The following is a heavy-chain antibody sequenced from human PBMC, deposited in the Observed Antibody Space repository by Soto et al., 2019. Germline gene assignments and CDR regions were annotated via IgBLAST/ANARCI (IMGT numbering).Heavy chain of an antibody. J-gene: IGHJ4*02. CDR3: AGSRDGYG. Sequence: GSLRLSCAASGFSFSSFSMTWVRQAPGKGLEWVSYIGRDSSPIYYADSVQGRFTISRDDAKNSLSLQMNSLRDEDTAVYYCAGSRDGYGWGQGTLVTVSS. D-gene: IGHD5-18*01. CDR1: GFSFSSFS. V-gene: IGHV3-48*02. CDR2: IGRDSSPI.